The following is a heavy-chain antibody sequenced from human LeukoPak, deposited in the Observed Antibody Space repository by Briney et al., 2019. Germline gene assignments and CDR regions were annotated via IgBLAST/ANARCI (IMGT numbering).Heavy chain of an antibody. CDR1: NGSINSGSYY. Sequence: SETLSLTCTVSNGSINSGSYYWSWIRQSAGKGLEWIGRTYITGHTYYSPSLRSRVTISIDTSKNLFSLKLSSVTAADTAVYYCARGGSTTQGWFDPWGQGTLVTVSS. CDR2: TYITGHT. J-gene: IGHJ5*02. V-gene: IGHV4-61*02. D-gene: IGHD1-1*01. CDR3: ARGGSTTQGWFDP.